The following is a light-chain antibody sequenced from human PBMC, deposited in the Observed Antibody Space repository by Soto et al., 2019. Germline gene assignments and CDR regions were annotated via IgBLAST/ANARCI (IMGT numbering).Light chain of an antibody. CDR2: EVS. CDR3: NSYPSSSTLNL. J-gene: IGLJ1*01. Sequence: QPSLTQPASGSGSPGQSITISCTGTSSDVCGYNYVSWYQQHQAKAHSLMIYEVSNRPSGVSKPSSESKSGNTPSLTISGLQAEDEADYYCNSYPSSSTLNLFGTGTKVPV. CDR1: SSDVCGYNY. V-gene: IGLV2-14*01.